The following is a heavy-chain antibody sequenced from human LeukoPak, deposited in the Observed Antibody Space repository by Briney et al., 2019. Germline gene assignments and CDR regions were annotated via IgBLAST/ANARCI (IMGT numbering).Heavy chain of an antibody. V-gene: IGHV1-18*01. CDR1: GYTFTSYG. D-gene: IGHD3-3*01. CDR2: ISAYNGNT. J-gene: IGHJ4*02. Sequence: ASVKVSCKASGYTFTSYGISWVRQAPGQGLEWMGWISAYNGNTNYAQKLQGRVTMTTDTSTSTAYMELRSLRSDDTAVYYCARADSRGTFWSGYYFDYWGQGTLVTVSS. CDR3: ARADSRGTFWSGYYFDY.